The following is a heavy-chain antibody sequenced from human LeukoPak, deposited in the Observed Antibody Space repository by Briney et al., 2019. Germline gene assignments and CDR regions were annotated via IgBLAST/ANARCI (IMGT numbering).Heavy chain of an antibody. J-gene: IGHJ6*02. V-gene: IGHV4-30-4*01. CDR1: GGSISSGGYS. CDR3: ARVAVTDNYGMDV. CDR2: IYYSGST. D-gene: IGHD2-21*02. Sequence: SETLSLTCTVSGGSISSGGYSWSWIREPPGKGLEWIGYIYYSGSTHYNPSLKSRVTISVDTSKNQFSLKLSSVTAADTAVYDCARVAVTDNYGMDVWRQATKVTVSS.